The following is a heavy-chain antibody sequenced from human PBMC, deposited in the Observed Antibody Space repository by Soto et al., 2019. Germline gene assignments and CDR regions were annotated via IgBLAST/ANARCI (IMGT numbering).Heavy chain of an antibody. CDR2: ISAGGTT. CDR1: SGSISTNTW. V-gene: IGHV4-4*02. Sequence: LSLTCAVSSGSISTNTWWSWVRQPPGKGLEWVGEISAGGTTNYNPSLKSRVTISLDKSRNHFSLNLSSVTAADTAVYYCARNSGWSQEFWGQGTLVTVSS. CDR3: ARNSGWSQEF. J-gene: IGHJ4*02. D-gene: IGHD6-19*01.